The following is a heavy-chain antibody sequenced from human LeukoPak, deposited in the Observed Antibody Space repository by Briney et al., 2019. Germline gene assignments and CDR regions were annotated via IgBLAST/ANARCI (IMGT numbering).Heavy chain of an antibody. Sequence: PGRSLRLSCAASGFTFSSYVMHWVRQAPGKGLEWVAVIWYDGSNKYYADSVKGRFTISRDNSKNTLYLQMNSLRAEDSAVYYCAREEGGAADYWGQGTLVTVSS. CDR3: AREEGGAADY. J-gene: IGHJ4*02. CDR2: IWYDGSNK. D-gene: IGHD1-26*01. V-gene: IGHV3-33*08. CDR1: GFTFSSYV.